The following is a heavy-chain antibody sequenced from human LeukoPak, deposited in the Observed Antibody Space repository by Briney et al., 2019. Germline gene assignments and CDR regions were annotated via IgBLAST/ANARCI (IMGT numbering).Heavy chain of an antibody. D-gene: IGHD2-2*01. CDR1: GGSISSSSYY. V-gene: IGHV4-39*01. CDR2: IYYSGST. Sequence: SETLSLTCTVSGGSISSSSYYWGWIRQPPGKGLEWIGSIYYSGSTYYNTSLKRRVTISVDTSKNQFSLKLSSVTAADTAVYYCARGGVVVPAAHLDYWGQGTLVTVSS. CDR3: ARGGVVVPAAHLDY. J-gene: IGHJ4*02.